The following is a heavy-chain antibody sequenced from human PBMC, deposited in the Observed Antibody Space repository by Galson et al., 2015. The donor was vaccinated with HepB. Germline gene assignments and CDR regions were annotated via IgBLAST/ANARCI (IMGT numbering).Heavy chain of an antibody. V-gene: IGHV3-23*01. Sequence: SLRLSCAASGLILETYDISWVRQAPGRGLQWVSAISENDISTHYADPVKGRFTISRQKSKNMVFLQMNRLKVEDTAVYYCAKGSPTSFYHYYMDVWGKGTTVTVSS. CDR3: AKGSPTSFYHYYMDV. D-gene: IGHD2/OR15-2a*01. CDR1: GLILETYD. CDR2: ISENDIST. J-gene: IGHJ6*03.